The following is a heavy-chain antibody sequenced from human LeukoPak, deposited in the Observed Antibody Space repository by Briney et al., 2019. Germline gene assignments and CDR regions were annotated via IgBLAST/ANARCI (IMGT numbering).Heavy chain of an antibody. D-gene: IGHD3-22*01. J-gene: IGHJ4*02. CDR3: ARGGRAYYYDSSGYYGDY. CDR1: GFTFSRYW. CDR2: ISSSSSYI. Sequence: GGSLRLSCAASGFTFSRYWMHWLRQAPGKGLEWVSSISSSSSYIYYADSVKGRFTISRDNAKNSLCLQMNSLRAEDTAVYCCARGGRAYYYDSSGYYGDYWGQGTLVTVSS. V-gene: IGHV3-21*01.